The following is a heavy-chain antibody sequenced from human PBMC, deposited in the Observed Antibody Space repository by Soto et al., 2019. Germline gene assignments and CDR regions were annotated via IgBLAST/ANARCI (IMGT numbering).Heavy chain of an antibody. J-gene: IGHJ4*02. V-gene: IGHV4-4*02. CDR2: IYHSGST. Sequence: SETLSLTCAVSGGSISSSNWWSWVRQPPGKGLEWIGEIYHSGSTNYNPSLKSRVTISVDKSKNQFSLELSSVTVADTAVYYCARLIAAVSNFDYWGQGTLVTVSS. D-gene: IGHD6-13*01. CDR1: GGSISSSNW. CDR3: ARLIAAVSNFDY.